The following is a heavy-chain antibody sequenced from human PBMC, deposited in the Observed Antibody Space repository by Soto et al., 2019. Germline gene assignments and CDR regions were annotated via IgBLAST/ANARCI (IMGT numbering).Heavy chain of an antibody. CDR2: ISYDGSNK. D-gene: IGHD4-17*01. CDR3: AKDPSLGDYGESWFDP. CDR1: GFTFSSYG. Sequence: GGSLRLSCAASGFTFSSYGMHWVRQAPCKGLEWVAVISYDGSNKYYADSVKGRFTISRDNSKNTLYLQMNSLRAEDTAVYYCAKDPSLGDYGESWFDPWGQGTLVTVSS. J-gene: IGHJ5*02. V-gene: IGHV3-30*18.